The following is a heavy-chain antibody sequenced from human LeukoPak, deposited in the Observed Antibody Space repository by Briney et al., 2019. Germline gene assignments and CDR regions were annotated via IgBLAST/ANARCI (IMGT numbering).Heavy chain of an antibody. V-gene: IGHV1-46*01. CDR2: INPSGGST. CDR3: ATAYNYGRDAFDI. D-gene: IGHD5-18*01. J-gene: IGHJ3*02. Sequence: ASVKVSCKASGYTFTSYYMHWVRQAPGQGLEWVGIINPSGGSTSYAQKFQGRVTMTRDTSTSTVYMELSSLRSEDTAVYYCATAYNYGRDAFDIWGQGTMVTVSS. CDR1: GYTFTSYY.